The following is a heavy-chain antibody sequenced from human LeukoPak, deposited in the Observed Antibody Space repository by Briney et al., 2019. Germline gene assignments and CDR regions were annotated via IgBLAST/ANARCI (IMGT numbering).Heavy chain of an antibody. D-gene: IGHD2-15*01. J-gene: IGHJ6*04. CDR1: GFTFSSYW. CDR3: AREGALPPPPATPPSYYYYGMDV. V-gene: IGHV3-7*03. CDR2: IKQDGSEK. Sequence: GGSLRLSCAASGFTFSSYWMSWVRQAPGKGLEWVANIKQDGSEKYYVDSVKGRFTISRDNAKNSLYLQMNSLRAEDTAVYYCAREGALPPPPATPPSYYYYGMDVWGKGTTVTVSS.